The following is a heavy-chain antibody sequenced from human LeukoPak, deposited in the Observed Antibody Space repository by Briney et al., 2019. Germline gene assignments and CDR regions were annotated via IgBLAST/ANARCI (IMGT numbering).Heavy chain of an antibody. CDR1: GGSISSYY. CDR3: ARGTPFEAAVGFQH. V-gene: IGHV4-59*01. CDR2: IYYSGST. J-gene: IGHJ1*01. Sequence: PSETLSLTCTVSGGSISSYYWSWIRQPPGKGLEWIGYIYYSGSTNYNPSLKSRVTISVDTSKNQFSLKLSSVTAADTAVYYCARGTPFEAAVGFQHWGQGTLVTVSS. D-gene: IGHD6-13*01.